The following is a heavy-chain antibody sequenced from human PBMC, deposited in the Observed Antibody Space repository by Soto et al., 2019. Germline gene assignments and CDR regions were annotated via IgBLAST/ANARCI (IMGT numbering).Heavy chain of an antibody. CDR3: AVEAPREGDYVLDDFDV. CDR1: GFTFSDHY. V-gene: IGHV3-72*01. J-gene: IGHJ3*01. D-gene: IGHD4-17*01. CDR2: SRTQANAYTT. Sequence: EVQLVESGGALVQPGGSLTLSCAASGFTFSDHYLDWVRQAPGKGLDWVGRSRTQANAYTTEEAGSVKGRFNISRDALKPSLNLPMNSLKTEDTAVYYCAVEAPREGDYVLDDFDVGGQWTMVTVSS.